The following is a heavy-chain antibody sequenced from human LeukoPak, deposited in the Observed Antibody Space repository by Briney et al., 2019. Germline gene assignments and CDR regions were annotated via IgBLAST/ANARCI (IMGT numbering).Heavy chain of an antibody. CDR2: VYYRGST. D-gene: IGHD1-26*01. V-gene: IGHV4-59*01. CDR3: ARTVGATRKIFDY. J-gene: IGHJ4*02. CDR1: GGSISSDY. Sequence: PSETLSLTCTVSGGSISSDYWSWIRHPPGKGLGWIGYVYYRGSTNYNPSLKSRVPISVDTSKNQFPLKLRSVTAADTAVYYCARTVGATRKIFDYWGQGTLVTVSS.